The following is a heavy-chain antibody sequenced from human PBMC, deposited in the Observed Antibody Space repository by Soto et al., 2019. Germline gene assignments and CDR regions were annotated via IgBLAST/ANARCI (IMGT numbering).Heavy chain of an antibody. D-gene: IGHD6-19*01. CDR2: ISYDGSNK. CDR3: ARTTSPYSSGWIDY. J-gene: IGHJ4*02. Sequence: GGSLRLSCAASGFTFSSYAMHWVRQAPGKGLEWVAVISYDGSNKYYADSVKGRFTISRDNSKNTLYLQMNSLRAEDTAVHYCARTTSPYSSGWIDYWGQGTLVTVSS. V-gene: IGHV3-30-3*01. CDR1: GFTFSSYA.